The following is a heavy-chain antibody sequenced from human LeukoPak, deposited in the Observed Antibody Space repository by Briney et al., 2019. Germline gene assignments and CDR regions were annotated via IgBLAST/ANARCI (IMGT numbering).Heavy chain of an antibody. V-gene: IGHV3-15*01. CDR2: IKSKTEGGTT. J-gene: IGHJ4*02. CDR1: GFTFTNDW. CDR3: TKVRWSWNGDYFDY. D-gene: IGHD1-1*01. Sequence: PGGSLRLSCAASGFTFTNDWMSWGRQAPGKGLEWVGRIKSKTEGGTTDYAAPVTGRFTISRDESKNTLYLQMNSLKIEDTAVYYCTKVRWSWNGDYFDYWGQGTLVTVSS.